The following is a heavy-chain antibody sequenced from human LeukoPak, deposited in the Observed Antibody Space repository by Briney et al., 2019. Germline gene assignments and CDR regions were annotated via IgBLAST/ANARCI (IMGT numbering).Heavy chain of an antibody. J-gene: IGHJ4*02. Sequence: PSETLSLTCTVSGDSISTSNSYWGWIRQPPGKGLEWIGSIYYSGNTYYNASLKSRVTISVDTSKNQFSLKLTSVTAADTAVYYCAKDSYSGSYYDYWGQGTLVTVSS. CDR1: GDSISTSNSY. V-gene: IGHV4-39*02. CDR3: AKDSYSGSYYDY. D-gene: IGHD1-26*01. CDR2: IYYSGNT.